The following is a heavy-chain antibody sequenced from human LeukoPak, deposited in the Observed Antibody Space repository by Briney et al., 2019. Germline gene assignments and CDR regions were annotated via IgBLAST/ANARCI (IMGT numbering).Heavy chain of an antibody. D-gene: IGHD1-26*01. CDR3: ARLRLGANAFDI. CDR1: GFTFSSYG. V-gene: IGHV3-30*03. Sequence: GGSLRLSCAASGFTFSSYGMHWVRQAPGKGLGWVAVISYDGSNKYYADSVKGRFTISRDNSKNTLYLQMNSLRAEDTAVYYCARLRLGANAFDIWGQGTMVTVSS. J-gene: IGHJ3*02. CDR2: ISYDGSNK.